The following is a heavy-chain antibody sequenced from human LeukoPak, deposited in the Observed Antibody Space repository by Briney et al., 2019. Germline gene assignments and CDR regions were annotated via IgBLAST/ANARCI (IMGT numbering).Heavy chain of an antibody. Sequence: PSETLSLTCTVSGGSISSYYWSWIRQPPGKGLEWIGSIYHSGSTYYNPSLKSRVTISVDTSKNQFSLKLSSVTAADTAVYYCARRLDYYDSSGNYYGWFDPWGQGTLVTVSS. CDR2: IYHSGST. CDR1: GGSISSYY. D-gene: IGHD3-22*01. J-gene: IGHJ5*02. CDR3: ARRLDYYDSSGNYYGWFDP. V-gene: IGHV4-59*05.